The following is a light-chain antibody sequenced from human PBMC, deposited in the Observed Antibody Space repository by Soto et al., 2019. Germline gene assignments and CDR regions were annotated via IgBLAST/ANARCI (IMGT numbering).Light chain of an antibody. Sequence: QSALAQPASVSGSPGQSITISCTGTRSDVGSYNVVSWYRQHPGAAPQLIIYEVTQRASGISYRCSGSKSGNTASLTISDLQTADETDYYCCSYAGNNSLIFGGGTQLTVL. CDR2: EVT. J-gene: IGLJ2*01. V-gene: IGLV2-23*02. CDR3: CSYAGNNSLI. CDR1: RSDVGSYNV.